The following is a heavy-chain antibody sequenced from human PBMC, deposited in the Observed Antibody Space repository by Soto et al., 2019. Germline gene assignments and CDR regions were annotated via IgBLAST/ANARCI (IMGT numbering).Heavy chain of an antibody. V-gene: IGHV5-10-1*01. CDR2: IDPSDSYI. Sequence: GESLKISCKGSGYSFTSYWISWVRQMPGKGLVWMGRIDPSDSYINYSPSFQGHVTISADKSISTAYLQWSSLKASDTAMYYRAKLPLAAAYSDANTWGQGTLVTVSS. CDR3: AKLPLAAAYSDANT. D-gene: IGHD6-13*01. J-gene: IGHJ5*02. CDR1: GYSFTSYW.